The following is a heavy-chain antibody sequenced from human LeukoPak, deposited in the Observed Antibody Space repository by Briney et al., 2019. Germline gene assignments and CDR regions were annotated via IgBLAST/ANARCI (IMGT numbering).Heavy chain of an antibody. J-gene: IGHJ4*02. CDR2: IWYDGSNQ. V-gene: IGHV3-33*01. Sequence: PGGSLRLSCAASGLTFRNYGMHWVRQAPGKGLEWVAVIWYDGSNQYYVDSVKGRFTVSRDNAKNTLYLQMNSLRAEDTAVYYCATDRSSGKYYDYWGQGTLVTVSS. CDR3: ATDRSSGKYYDY. CDR1: GLTFRNYG. D-gene: IGHD1-26*01.